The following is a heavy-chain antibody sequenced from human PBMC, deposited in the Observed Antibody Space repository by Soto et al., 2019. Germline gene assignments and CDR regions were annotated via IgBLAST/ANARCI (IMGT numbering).Heavy chain of an antibody. CDR2: IIPIFGTA. CDR1: GGTFSSYA. CDR3: AASACGGDCYSDTQQYYYYYYGMDV. D-gene: IGHD2-21*02. V-gene: IGHV1-69*13. Sequence: GASVKVSCKASGGTFSSYAISWVRQAPGQGLEWMGGIIPIFGTANYAQKFQGRVTITADESTSTAYMELSSLRSEDTAVYYCAASACGGDCYSDTQQYYYYYYGMDVWGQGTTVTVSS. J-gene: IGHJ6*02.